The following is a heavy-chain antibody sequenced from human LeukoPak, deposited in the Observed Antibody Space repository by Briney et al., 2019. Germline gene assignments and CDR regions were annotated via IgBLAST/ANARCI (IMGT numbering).Heavy chain of an antibody. CDR2: MNPNSGNT. D-gene: IGHD3-3*01. J-gene: IGHJ4*02. CDR3: ARDLRSGYYTEYYFDY. V-gene: IGHV1-8*01. Sequence: ASVKVSCKASGYTFTSYDINWVRQATGQGLEWMGWMNPNSGNTGYAQKFQGRVTMTRNTSISTAYMELSSLRSEDTAVYYCARDLRSGYYTEYYFDYWGQGTLVTVSS. CDR1: GYTFTSYD.